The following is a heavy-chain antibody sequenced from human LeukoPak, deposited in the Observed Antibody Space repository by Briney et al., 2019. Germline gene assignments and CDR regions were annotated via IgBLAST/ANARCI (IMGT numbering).Heavy chain of an antibody. CDR1: GFTFSNYG. V-gene: IGHV3-33*01. CDR2: IWFDGSKT. Sequence: PGRSLRLSCAASGFTFSNYGVHWVHQAPGKGLEWVAVIWFDGSKTYCEDSVKGRFTVSRDNSKNTAYLQMNSPRADDTAIYYCAREGSPYNSGWPIDHWGQGTLVIVSS. CDR3: AREGSPYNSGWPIDH. D-gene: IGHD6-19*01. J-gene: IGHJ4*02.